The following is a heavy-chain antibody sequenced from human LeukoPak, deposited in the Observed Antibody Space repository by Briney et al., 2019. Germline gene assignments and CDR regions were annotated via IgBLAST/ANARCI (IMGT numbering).Heavy chain of an antibody. CDR1: GGSISSGGYY. D-gene: IGHD2-2*02. V-gene: IGHV4-31*03. J-gene: IGHJ3*02. Sequence: SETLSLTCTVSGGSISSGGYYWSWIRQHPGKGLEWIGYIYYSGSAYYNPSLKSRVTISVDTSKNQFFLKLNSVTAADTAVYYCASTTYCSSTSCYTLGAFDIWGQGTMVTVSS. CDR2: IYYSGSA. CDR3: ASTTYCSSTSCYTLGAFDI.